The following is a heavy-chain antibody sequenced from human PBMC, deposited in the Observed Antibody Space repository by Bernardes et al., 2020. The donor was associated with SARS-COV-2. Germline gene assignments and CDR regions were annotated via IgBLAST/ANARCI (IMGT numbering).Heavy chain of an antibody. J-gene: IGHJ6*02. CDR3: AKDRAMVRGVTYYYYYGMDV. Sequence: GGSLRLSCAASGFTFSSYAMHWVRQAPGKGLEWVAVISYDGSNKYYADTVKGRFTISRDNSKNTLYVQMNSLRAEDTAVYFCAKDRAMVRGVTYYYYYGMDVWGQGTTVTVSS. CDR1: GFTFSSYA. CDR2: ISYDGSNK. D-gene: IGHD3-10*01. V-gene: IGHV3-30*18.